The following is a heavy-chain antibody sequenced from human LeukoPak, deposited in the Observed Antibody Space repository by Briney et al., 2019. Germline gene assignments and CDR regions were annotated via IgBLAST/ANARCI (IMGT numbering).Heavy chain of an antibody. J-gene: IGHJ6*03. CDR1: GFTFSSYS. CDR3: ARILYSSSWYYYYYMDV. V-gene: IGHV3-21*01. D-gene: IGHD6-13*01. CDR2: ISSSSSYI. Sequence: PGGSLRLSCAASGFTFSSYSMNWVRQAPGKGLEWVSSISSSSSYIYYADSVKGRFTISRDNAKNSLYLQMNSLRAEDTAVYYCARILYSSSWYYYYYMDVWGKGTTVTVSS.